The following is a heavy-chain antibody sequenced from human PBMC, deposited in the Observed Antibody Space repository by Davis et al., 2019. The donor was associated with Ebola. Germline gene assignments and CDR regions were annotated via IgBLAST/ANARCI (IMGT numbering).Heavy chain of an antibody. D-gene: IGHD3-9*01. CDR1: GFTFSNSW. CDR2: INRDGTTT. CDR3: ASSPLEDVLRYFDWSRYFDY. V-gene: IGHV3-74*01. J-gene: IGHJ4*02. Sequence: GESLKISCAASGFTFSNSWMSWVRQGPGEGLVWVSHINRDGTTTNYADSVKGRFTISRDNAKNSLYLQMNSLRAEDTAVYYCASSPLEDVLRYFDWSRYFDYWGQGTLVTVSS.